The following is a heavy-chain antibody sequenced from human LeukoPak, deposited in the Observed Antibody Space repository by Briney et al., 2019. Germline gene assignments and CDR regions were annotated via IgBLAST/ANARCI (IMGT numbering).Heavy chain of an antibody. CDR2: INHSGST. J-gene: IGHJ4*02. CDR3: ARGKFGELLLDY. Sequence: PSETLSLTCAVYGGSFSGYYWSWIRQPPGKGLEWIGEINHSGSTNYNPSLKSRVTISVDTSKNQFSLKLSSMTAADTAVYYCARGKFGELLLDYWGQGTLVTVSS. V-gene: IGHV4-34*01. D-gene: IGHD3-10*01. CDR1: GGSFSGYY.